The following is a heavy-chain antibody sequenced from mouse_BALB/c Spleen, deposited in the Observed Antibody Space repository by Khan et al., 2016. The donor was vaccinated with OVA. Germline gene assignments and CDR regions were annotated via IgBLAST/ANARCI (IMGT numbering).Heavy chain of an antibody. J-gene: IGHJ3*01. Sequence: EVELVESGGDLVKPGGSLKLSCAASGFSFSTYGMSWVRQTPDMRLEWVATISSGGHYTYYPDSVKGRSTISRDNAKNTLYLQMSSLKSEDTAIYYCARLAYYYYSEGFAYWGQGTLVTVSA. V-gene: IGHV5-6*01. CDR3: ARLAYYYYSEGFAY. CDR2: ISSGGHYT. CDR1: GFSFSTYG. D-gene: IGHD1-1*02.